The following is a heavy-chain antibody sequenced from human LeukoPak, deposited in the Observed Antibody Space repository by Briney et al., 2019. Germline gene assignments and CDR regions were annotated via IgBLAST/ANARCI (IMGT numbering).Heavy chain of an antibody. CDR2: ISGSGDST. D-gene: IGHD3-3*01. CDR3: ARKGQGVVAYYFDY. Sequence: GGSLRLSCTASGFTFGDYTMSWVRQAPGKGLEWVSLISGSGDSTYYADSVKGRFTISRDNSKNTLYLQMNSLRAEDMAVYYCARKGQGVVAYYFDYWGQGTLVTVSS. J-gene: IGHJ4*02. CDR1: GFTFGDYT. V-gene: IGHV3-23*01.